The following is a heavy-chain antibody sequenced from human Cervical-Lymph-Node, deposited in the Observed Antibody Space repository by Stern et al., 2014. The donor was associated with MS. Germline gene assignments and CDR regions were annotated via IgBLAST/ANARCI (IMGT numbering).Heavy chain of an antibody. CDR3: ATDYNY. V-gene: IGHV1-24*01. CDR2: FDPDDVET. J-gene: IGHJ4*02. Sequence: QMQLVQSGAEVKQPGASVKVSCKVSGSTLTDFFMQWVRQPPGKGLEWMGGFDPDDVETIYAQKFEGRVTMTADTYTETAYMELSSLRSDDTAVYYCATDYNYWGQGTLVTVSS. CDR1: GSTLTDFF. D-gene: IGHD3-10*01.